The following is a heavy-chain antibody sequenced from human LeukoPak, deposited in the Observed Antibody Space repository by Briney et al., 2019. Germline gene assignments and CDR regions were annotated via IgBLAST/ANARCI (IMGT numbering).Heavy chain of an antibody. J-gene: IGHJ4*02. V-gene: IGHV3-74*01. CDR3: VRDRDGYNF. CDR2: INNDGSDK. CDR1: GFIFSNYV. Sequence: GGSLRLSCGASGFIFSNYVMQGVRQAPGKGLVWVSRINNDGSDKRYADSVKGRFTISRDNAKNTLYLQMTSLRAEDTAVYFCVRDRDGYNFWGQGALVTVYS. D-gene: IGHD5-24*01.